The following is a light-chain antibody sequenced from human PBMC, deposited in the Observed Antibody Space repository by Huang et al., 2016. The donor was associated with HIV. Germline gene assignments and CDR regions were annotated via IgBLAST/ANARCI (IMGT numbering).Light chain of an antibody. J-gene: IGKJ2*03. CDR1: QSLLQNNGNNY. Sequence: DIVLTQSPVSLPVTPGEPASISCRSSQSLLQNNGNNYLDWYLQKPGQPQQLLIYLGSNRASGVPDRFSGGGSGTDFTLKISRVEAEDVGTYYCMQALQTLATYSFGQGTKLEIK. CDR3: MQALQTLATYS. V-gene: IGKV2-28*01. CDR2: LGS.